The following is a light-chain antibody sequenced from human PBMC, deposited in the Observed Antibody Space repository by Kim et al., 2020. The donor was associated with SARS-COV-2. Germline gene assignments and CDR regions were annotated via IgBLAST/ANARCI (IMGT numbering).Light chain of an antibody. Sequence: DIQMTQSPSTLSASVGDTVTITCRASQTISSWLAWYQQKPGKALKLLIYKASSLENGVPSRFSGSGSGTEFTLTIRSLQPDDVATYWCQQYYNYWTFGQGTKVDIK. CDR1: QTISSW. CDR3: QQYYNYWT. J-gene: IGKJ1*01. V-gene: IGKV1-5*03. CDR2: KAS.